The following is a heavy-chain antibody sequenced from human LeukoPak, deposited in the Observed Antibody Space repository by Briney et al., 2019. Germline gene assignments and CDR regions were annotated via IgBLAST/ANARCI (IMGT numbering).Heavy chain of an antibody. CDR2: ISSTSNTI. CDR1: GFTFSSYS. V-gene: IGHV3-48*01. Sequence: GGSLRLSCAASGFTFSSYSMNWVRQAPGKGLEWVSYISSTSNTIYYADSVKGRFTISRDSAKTSLFLQMNSLRAEDTAVYYCARGLYSWGYWGQGTLVTVSS. J-gene: IGHJ4*02. D-gene: IGHD5-18*01. CDR3: ARGLYSWGY.